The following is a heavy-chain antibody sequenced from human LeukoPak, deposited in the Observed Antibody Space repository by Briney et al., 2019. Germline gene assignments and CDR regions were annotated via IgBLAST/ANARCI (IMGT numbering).Heavy chain of an antibody. CDR3: ARGSREGYHALHY. V-gene: IGHV1-46*01. Sequence: ASVKVSCKAAGYTFTSYYMHWLRQAPGQGLEWMGIINPSGGSTSYAQKFQGRVTMTRDTSTSTVYMELSSLRSEDTAVYCCARGSREGYHALHYWRQGPLVTLPS. J-gene: IGHJ4*02. CDR1: GYTFTSYY. D-gene: IGHD5-24*01. CDR2: INPSGGST.